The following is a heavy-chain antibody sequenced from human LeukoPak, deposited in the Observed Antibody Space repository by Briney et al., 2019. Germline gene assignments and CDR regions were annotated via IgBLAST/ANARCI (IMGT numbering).Heavy chain of an antibody. CDR2: ISSSGNTI. V-gene: IGHV3-11*01. J-gene: IGHJ4*02. Sequence: GGSLRLSCAASGFTFSDYYMSWIRQAPGKGLVWVSYISSSGNTIYYADSVKGRFTISRDNAKNSLFLQMNSLRDEDPAVYYCARSEAAFDYWGQGTLVTVSS. CDR1: GFTFSDYY. CDR3: ARSEAAFDY.